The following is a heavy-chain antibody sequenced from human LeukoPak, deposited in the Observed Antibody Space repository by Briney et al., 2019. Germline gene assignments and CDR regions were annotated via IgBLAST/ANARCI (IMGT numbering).Heavy chain of an antibody. Sequence: GGSLRHFCGASGFTFRFYAMRWVRQAPGKGVEWVSDICGRGGSTYYAAAVKGRFTHTRDNAKNTLYLQMNSLRAEDTAVYYCAKGPPRVYSSSWSFFFQHWGQGTLVTVSS. V-gene: IGHV3-23*01. CDR2: ICGRGGST. D-gene: IGHD6-13*01. CDR3: AKGPPRVYSSSWSFFFQH. CDR1: GFTFRFYA. J-gene: IGHJ1*01.